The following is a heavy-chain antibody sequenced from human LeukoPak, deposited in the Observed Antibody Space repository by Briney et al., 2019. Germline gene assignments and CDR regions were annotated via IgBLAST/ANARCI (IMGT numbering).Heavy chain of an antibody. CDR1: GGSISSSSYY. CDR2: IYYSGST. D-gene: IGHD3-9*01. V-gene: IGHV4-39*01. J-gene: IGHJ4*02. CDR3: ARRPLRYFDWLSSFRAPNYFDY. Sequence: SGTLSLTCTVSGGSISSSSYYWGWIRQPPGKGLEWIGSIYYSGSTYYNPSPKSRVTISVDTSKNQFSLKLSSVTAADTAVYYCARRPLRYFDWLSSFRAPNYFDYWGQGTLVTVSS.